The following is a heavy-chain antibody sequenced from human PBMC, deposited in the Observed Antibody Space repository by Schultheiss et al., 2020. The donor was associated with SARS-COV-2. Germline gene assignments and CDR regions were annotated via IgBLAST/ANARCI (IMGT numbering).Heavy chain of an antibody. CDR1: GFTFSSYA. CDR2: ISGSGGST. D-gene: IGHD3-22*01. Sequence: GGSLRLSCAASGFTFSSYAMHWVRQAPGKGLEWVSAISGSGGSTYYADSVKGRFTISRDNSKNTLYLQMNSLRAEDTALYYCARSITMIVLDAFDIWGQGTMVTVSS. J-gene: IGHJ3*02. CDR3: ARSITMIVLDAFDI. V-gene: IGHV3-23*01.